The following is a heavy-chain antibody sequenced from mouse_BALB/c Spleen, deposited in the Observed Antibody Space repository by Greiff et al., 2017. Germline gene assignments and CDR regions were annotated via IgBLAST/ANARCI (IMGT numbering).Heavy chain of an antibody. D-gene: IGHD1-1*01. V-gene: IGHV1-54*01. CDR1: GYAFTNYL. J-gene: IGHJ1*01. CDR2: INPGSGGT. CDR3: AKVNYYGSSYDWYFDV. Sequence: QVQLQQSGAELVRPGTSVKVSCKASGYAFTNYLIEWVKQRPGQGLEWIGVINPGSGGTNYNEKFKGKATLTADKSSSTAYMQLSSLTSDDSAVYFCAKVNYYGSSYDWYFDVWGAGTTVTVSS.